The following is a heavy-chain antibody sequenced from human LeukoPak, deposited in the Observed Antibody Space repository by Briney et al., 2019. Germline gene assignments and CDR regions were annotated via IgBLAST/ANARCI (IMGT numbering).Heavy chain of an antibody. CDR1: GFTFSSYG. D-gene: IGHD2-2*01. CDR3: AKDLPAEDY. J-gene: IGHJ4*02. CDR2: ISYDGSNK. Sequence: PGGSLRLSCAASGFTFSSYGMHWVRQAPGKGLEWVAVISYDGSNKYYADSVKGRFTISRDNSKNTLYLQMNSLRAEDTAVYYCAKDLPAEDYWGQGTLVTVSS. V-gene: IGHV3-30*18.